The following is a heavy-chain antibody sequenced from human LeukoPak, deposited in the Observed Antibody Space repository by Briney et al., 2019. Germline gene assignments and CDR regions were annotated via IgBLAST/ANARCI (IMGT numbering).Heavy chain of an antibody. J-gene: IGHJ6*03. CDR2: IYYSGST. V-gene: IGHV4-59*08. Sequence: SETLSLTCTVSGGSISSYYWSWIRQPPGKGLEWIGYIYYSGSTNYNPSLKSRVTISVDTSKNQFSLKLSSVTAADTAVYYCARVDCSSTSCITYYYYYMDVWGKGTTVTVSS. D-gene: IGHD2-2*01. CDR1: GGSISSYY. CDR3: ARVDCSSTSCITYYYYYMDV.